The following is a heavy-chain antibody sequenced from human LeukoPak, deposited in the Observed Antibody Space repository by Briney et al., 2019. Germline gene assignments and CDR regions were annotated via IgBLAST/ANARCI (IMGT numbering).Heavy chain of an antibody. Sequence: GGSLRLSCAASGFTFSSYAMSWVRQAPGKGLEWVSAISGSGGSTYYADSVKGRFTISRDNSKNTLYLQMNSLRAEDTAVYYCATHSGYDLYYFDYRGQGTLVTVSS. D-gene: IGHD5-12*01. V-gene: IGHV3-23*01. J-gene: IGHJ4*02. CDR1: GFTFSSYA. CDR3: ATHSGYDLYYFDY. CDR2: ISGSGGST.